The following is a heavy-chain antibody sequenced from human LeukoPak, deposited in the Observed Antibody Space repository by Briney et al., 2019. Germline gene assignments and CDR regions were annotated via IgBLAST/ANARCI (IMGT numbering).Heavy chain of an antibody. D-gene: IGHD3-10*01. CDR1: GYSFTGHY. CDR2: INPKSGGT. CDR3: ARNLWFGESSDAFDM. J-gene: IGHJ3*02. V-gene: IGHV1-2*02. Sequence: AAVKVSCKASGYSFTGHYMHWVRQAPGQGLEWMGWINPKSGGTNYAQKFQGRVTMTRDTSISTAYMDMSSLRSDDTAVYYCARNLWFGESSDAFDMWGQGTMVTVSS.